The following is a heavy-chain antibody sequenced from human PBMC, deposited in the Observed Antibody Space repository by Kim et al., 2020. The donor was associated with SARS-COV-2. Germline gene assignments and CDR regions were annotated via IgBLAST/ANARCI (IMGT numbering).Heavy chain of an antibody. CDR2: IIPVFATT. J-gene: IGHJ6*02. Sequence: SVKVSCKASGDTFNRYVISWVRQAPGQGLEWMGGIIPVFATTYYAQKFQGRVTITADESTTTAYMELSSLRSEDTAVYFCARESGVVVVPAARYHYYPMDVWGQGTTVTVSS. CDR3: ARESGVVVVPAARYHYYPMDV. CDR1: GDTFNRYV. V-gene: IGHV1-69*13. D-gene: IGHD2-2*01.